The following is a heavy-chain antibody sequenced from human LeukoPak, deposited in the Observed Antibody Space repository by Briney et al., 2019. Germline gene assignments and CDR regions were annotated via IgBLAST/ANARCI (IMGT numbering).Heavy chain of an antibody. V-gene: IGHV4-30-2*01. CDR1: GGSISSGGYS. Sequence: SQTLSLTCAVSGGSISSGGYSWSWIRQPPGTGLEWIGYVYHSGSTYYNPSLKSRVTISVGRSKNQFSLKLSSVTAADTAVYYCARGSTPNCSSTSCKLSPLRFQHWGQGTLVTVSS. CDR2: VYHSGST. CDR3: ARGSTPNCSSTSCKLSPLRFQH. J-gene: IGHJ1*01. D-gene: IGHD2-2*01.